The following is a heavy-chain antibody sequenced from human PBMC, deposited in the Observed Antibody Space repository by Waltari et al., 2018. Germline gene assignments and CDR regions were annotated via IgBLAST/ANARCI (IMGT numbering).Heavy chain of an antibody. CDR3: ARGITMVRGIVLTTLDY. D-gene: IGHD3-10*01. V-gene: IGHV3-48*03. Sequence: EVQLVESGGGLVQPGGSLTLRGPGSWFAFRRYETAWVRQAPGKGLEWLSFISSGVTMRYYKDSVQGRFTISRDNAKNSLYLEMSSLRAEDTAIYYCARGITMVRGIVLTTLDYWGQGTLVTVSS. CDR1: WFAFRRYE. J-gene: IGHJ4*02. CDR2: ISSGVTMR.